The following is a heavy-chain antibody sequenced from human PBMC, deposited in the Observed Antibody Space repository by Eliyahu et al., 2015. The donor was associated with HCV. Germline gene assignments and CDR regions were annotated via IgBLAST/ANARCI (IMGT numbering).Heavy chain of an antibody. V-gene: IGHV1-18*01. J-gene: IGHJ6*02. CDR1: GYTXTSYG. D-gene: IGHD3-10*01. Sequence: QVQLVQSGAEVKKPGASVKVSCKASGYTXTSYGISWVRQAPGQGLEWMGWISAXNGNTKYXQKVQGRVTMSTDTSTTIAYMELRSLRSDDTAVYYCAKVDAVTTFGAGYYGMDVWGQGTTVTVSS. CDR3: AKVDAVTTFGAGYYGMDV. CDR2: ISAXNGNT.